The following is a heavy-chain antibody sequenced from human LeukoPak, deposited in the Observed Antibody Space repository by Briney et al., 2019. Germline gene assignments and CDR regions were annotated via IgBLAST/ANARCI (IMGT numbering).Heavy chain of an antibody. V-gene: IGHV3-30*18. CDR2: ISYDGSNK. D-gene: IGHD4-17*01. CDR3: AKDLDTVTTWDYFDY. J-gene: IGHJ4*02. CDR1: GFTFSSYG. Sequence: GRSLRLSCAASGFTFSSYGMHWVRQAPGKGLEWVAVISYDGSNKYYADSVKGRFTISRDNSKNTLYLQMNSLRAEDTAVYYCAKDLDTVTTWDYFDYWGQGTLVTVSS.